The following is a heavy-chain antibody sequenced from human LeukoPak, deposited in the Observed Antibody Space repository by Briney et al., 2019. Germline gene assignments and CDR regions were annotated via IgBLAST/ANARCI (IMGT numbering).Heavy chain of an antibody. Sequence: ASVKVSCKASGYTFTSYGISWVRQAPGQGLEWMGWISAYNGNTNYAQKLQGRVTMTRDTSISTAYMELSRLRSDDTAVYYCAREYSSGWYEGNWFDPWGQGTLVTVSS. D-gene: IGHD6-19*01. CDR1: GYTFTSYG. CDR2: ISAYNGNT. CDR3: AREYSSGWYEGNWFDP. J-gene: IGHJ5*02. V-gene: IGHV1-18*01.